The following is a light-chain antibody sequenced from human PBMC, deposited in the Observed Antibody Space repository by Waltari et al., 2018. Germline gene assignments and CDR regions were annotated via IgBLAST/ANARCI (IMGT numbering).Light chain of an antibody. J-gene: IGLJ3*02. CDR1: SSDVGGYNH. Sequence: QSALTQPASVSGSPGQSITTSCTGTSSDVGGYNHVSWYQQLPGKTPKLIISEVSNRPSGVSDRFSGSKSGNTASLTISGLQADDEADYYCTSYTSISTRVFGGGTKLTVL. V-gene: IGLV2-14*01. CDR3: TSYTSISTRV. CDR2: EVS.